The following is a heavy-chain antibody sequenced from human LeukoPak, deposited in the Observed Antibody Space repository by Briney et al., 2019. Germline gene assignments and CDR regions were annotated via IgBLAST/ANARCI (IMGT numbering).Heavy chain of an antibody. CDR1: GGSVSSGDYS. J-gene: IGHJ5*02. Sequence: PSETLSLTCTVSGGSVSSGDYSWSWIRQPPGRGLEWIGFIYYRGNTYYNPSLKSRFTISLDSSKNQFSLNLSSVTAADTAVYYCAASYGGTIFGEANWFDPWGQGTLVTVSS. V-gene: IGHV4-30-4*08. CDR3: AASYGGTIFGEANWFDP. CDR2: IYYRGNT. D-gene: IGHD3-3*01.